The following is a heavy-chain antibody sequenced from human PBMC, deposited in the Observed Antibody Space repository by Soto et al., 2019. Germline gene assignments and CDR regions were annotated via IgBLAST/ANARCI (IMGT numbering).Heavy chain of an antibody. CDR1: GGSISSGGYY. CDR3: ARVKPLGSTSLLRPSAYDY. CDR2: IYYSGST. Sequence: SETLSLTCTVSGGSISSGGYYWSWIRQHPGKGLEWIGYIYYSGSTYYNPSLKSRVTISVDTSKNQFSLKLSSVTAADTAVYYCARVKPLGSTSLLRPSAYDYWGQGTLVTVSS. V-gene: IGHV4-31*03. D-gene: IGHD2-2*01. J-gene: IGHJ4*02.